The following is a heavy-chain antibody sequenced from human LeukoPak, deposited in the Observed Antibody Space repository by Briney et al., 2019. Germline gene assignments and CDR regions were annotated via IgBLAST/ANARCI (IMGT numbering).Heavy chain of an antibody. J-gene: IGHJ6*03. D-gene: IGHD2-2*01. CDR3: ARLVPAAIPFYYYYMDV. Sequence: ASVKVSCKASGYTFTGYYMHWVRQAPGQGLEWMGWINPNSGGTNYAQKFQGRVTMTRDTSISTAYMELSRLRSDDTAVYYCARLVPAAIPFYYYYMDVWGKGTTVTVSS. CDR1: GYTFTGYY. V-gene: IGHV1-2*02. CDR2: INPNSGGT.